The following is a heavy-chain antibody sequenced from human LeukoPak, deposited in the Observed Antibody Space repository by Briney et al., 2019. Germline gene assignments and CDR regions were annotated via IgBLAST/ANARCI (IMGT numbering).Heavy chain of an antibody. V-gene: IGHV4-39*07. CDR3: ATAYGDYPWLTFDY. CDR2: IYYSGST. D-gene: IGHD4-17*01. CDR1: GGSISSSSYY. Sequence: PSETLSLTCTVSGGSISSSSYYWGWIRQPPGKGLEWIGSIYYSGSTYYNPSLKSRVTISVDTSKNQFSLKLSSVTAADTAVYYCATAYGDYPWLTFDYWGQGTLVTVSS. J-gene: IGHJ4*02.